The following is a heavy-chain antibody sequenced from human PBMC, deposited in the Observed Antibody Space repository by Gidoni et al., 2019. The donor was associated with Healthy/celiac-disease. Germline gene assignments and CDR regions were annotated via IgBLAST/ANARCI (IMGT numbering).Heavy chain of an antibody. CDR1: GFTFSSYA. Sequence: EVQLLESGGGLVQPGGSLRLSCAASGFTFSSYAMSWVRQAPGKGLEWVSAISGSGGSTYYADSVKGRFTISRDNSKNTLYLQMNSLRAEDTAVYYCAKVISEYVNYDFWSGPYGPDYYGMDVWGQGTTVTVSS. CDR3: AKVISEYVNYDFWSGPYGPDYYGMDV. CDR2: ISGSGGST. J-gene: IGHJ6*02. V-gene: IGHV3-23*01. D-gene: IGHD3-3*01.